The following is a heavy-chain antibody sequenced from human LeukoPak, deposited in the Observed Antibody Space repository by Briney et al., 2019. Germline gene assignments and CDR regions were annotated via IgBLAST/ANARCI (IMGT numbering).Heavy chain of an antibody. CDR3: VRDRTFSGTGPHFVD. Sequence: GGSLRPSCAASGFTFSDYWMHWVRQTAGEGLVWVSRITPDGRSTNYADSVKGRFTISRDNAKNTVHLQMSSLRADDTAVYYCVRDRTFSGTGPHFVDWGQATQLTDSS. V-gene: IGHV3-74*01. D-gene: IGHD2-21*01. CDR1: GFTFSDYW. J-gene: IGHJ4*02. CDR2: ITPDGRST.